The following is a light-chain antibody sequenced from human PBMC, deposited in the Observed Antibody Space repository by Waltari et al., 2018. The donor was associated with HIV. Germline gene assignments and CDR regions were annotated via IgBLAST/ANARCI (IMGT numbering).Light chain of an antibody. CDR3: QTWGTGIVV. CDR2: LNSDGSH. J-gene: IGLJ2*01. CDR1: SGHSSYA. V-gene: IGLV4-69*01. Sequence: QLVLTQSPSASASLGASVKLTCTLRSGHSSYAIAWHPQQPEKGPRYLMKLNSDGSHSKGDGIPDRCSGSSSGAERYLTISSLQSEDEADYYCQTWGTGIVVFGGGTKLTVL.